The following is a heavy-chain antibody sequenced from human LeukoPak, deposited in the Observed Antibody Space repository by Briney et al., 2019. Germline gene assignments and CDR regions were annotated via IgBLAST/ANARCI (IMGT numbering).Heavy chain of an antibody. V-gene: IGHV3-23*01. J-gene: IGHJ4*02. D-gene: IGHD3-22*01. CDR2: ISGSGGST. CDR1: GFTFSSYG. Sequence: PGGSLRLSCAASGFTFSSYGMSWVRQAPGKGLEGVSAISGSGGSTYYADSVKGRFTISRDNSKNTLYLQMNSLRAEDTAVYYCAKDRGYYDSSGYYSVLDYWGQGTLVTVSS. CDR3: AKDRGYYDSSGYYSVLDY.